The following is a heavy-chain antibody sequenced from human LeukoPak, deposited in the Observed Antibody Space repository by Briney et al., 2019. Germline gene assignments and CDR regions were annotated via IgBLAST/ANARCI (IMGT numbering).Heavy chain of an antibody. J-gene: IGHJ5*02. V-gene: IGHV1-8*01. D-gene: IGHD6-19*01. CDR3: ARGHRIAVAGTWFDP. Sequence: ASVKVSCKASGYTFTNYDINWVRQATGQGLEWMGWMNPNNGNAGYAQKFQDKVTMTRDTSISTVYMELSSLRSEDTAIYYCARGHRIAVAGTWFDPWGQGTLVTVSS. CDR1: GYTFTNYD. CDR2: MNPNNGNA.